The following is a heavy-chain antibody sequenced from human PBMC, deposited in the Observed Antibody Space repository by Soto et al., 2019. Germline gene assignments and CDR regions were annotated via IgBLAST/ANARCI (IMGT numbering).Heavy chain of an antibody. CDR2: INHSGST. Sequence: SETLSLTCAVYGGSFSGYYWSGIRQPPGKGLEWIGEINHSGSTNYNPSLKSRVTISVDTSKNQFSLKLSSVTAADTAVYYCARYLVGAAGHYYFDYWGQGTLVTAPQ. CDR1: GGSFSGYY. CDR3: ARYLVGAAGHYYFDY. D-gene: IGHD6-13*01. J-gene: IGHJ4*02. V-gene: IGHV4-34*01.